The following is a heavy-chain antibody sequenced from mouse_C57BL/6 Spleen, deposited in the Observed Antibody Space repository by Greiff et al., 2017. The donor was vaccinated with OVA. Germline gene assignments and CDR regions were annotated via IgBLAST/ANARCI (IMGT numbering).Heavy chain of an antibody. CDR2: IHPNSGST. V-gene: IGHV1-64*01. CDR1: GYTFTSYW. Sequence: VQLQQPGAELVKPGASVKLSCKASGYTFTSYWMHWVKQRPGQGLEWIGMIHPNSGSTNYNEKFKSKATLTVDKSSSTAYMQLSSLTSEDSAVYYGARGGYSNYGWFAYWGQGTLVTVSA. D-gene: IGHD2-5*01. CDR3: ARGGYSNYGWFAY. J-gene: IGHJ3*01.